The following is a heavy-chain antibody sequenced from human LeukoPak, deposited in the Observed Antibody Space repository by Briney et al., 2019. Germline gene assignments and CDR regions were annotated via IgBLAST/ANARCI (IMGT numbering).Heavy chain of an antibody. D-gene: IGHD3-10*01. J-gene: IGHJ4*02. CDR1: GFTFSSNA. CDR3: ARDHRVLWFGE. CDR2: ISSSSSTI. Sequence: GGSLRLSCAASGFTFSSNAMIWVRQAPGKGLECVSYISSSSSTIYYTDSVKGRFTISRDNAKNSLYLQMNSLRAEDTAVYYCARDHRVLWFGEWGQGTLVTVSS. V-gene: IGHV3-48*01.